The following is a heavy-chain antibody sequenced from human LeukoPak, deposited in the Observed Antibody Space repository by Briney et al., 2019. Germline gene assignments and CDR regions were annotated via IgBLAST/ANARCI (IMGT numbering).Heavy chain of an antibody. V-gene: IGHV3-23*01. J-gene: IGHJ4*02. CDR1: GFTFSSYA. Sequence: PGGSLRLSCAASGFTFSSYAMSWVRQVPGKGLDWVSAISGGGGSRYYADSVEGRFTISRDNSKNTLFLQMNSLRAEDTAVYYCAKDLSSSPADWSRRPFDYWGQGTLVTVSS. CDR3: AKDLSSSPADWSRRPFDY. D-gene: IGHD6-6*01. CDR2: ISGGGGSR.